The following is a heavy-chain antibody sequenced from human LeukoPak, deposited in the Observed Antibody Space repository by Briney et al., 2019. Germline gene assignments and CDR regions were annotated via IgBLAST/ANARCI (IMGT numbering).Heavy chain of an antibody. Sequence: ASVKVSCKASGYTFTGYYMHWVRLAPGQGLEWMGWINPNSGGTNYAQKFQGRVTMTRDTSISTAYMELSRLRSDDTAVYYCARGRPYYDFWSGYPLDYWGQGTLVTVSS. J-gene: IGHJ4*02. D-gene: IGHD3-3*01. V-gene: IGHV1-2*02. CDR3: ARGRPYYDFWSGYPLDY. CDR2: INPNSGGT. CDR1: GYTFTGYY.